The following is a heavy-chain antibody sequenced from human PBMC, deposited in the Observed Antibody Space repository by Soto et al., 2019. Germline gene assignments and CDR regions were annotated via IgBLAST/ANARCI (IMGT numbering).Heavy chain of an antibody. J-gene: IGHJ4*02. CDR3: ARGPKFYDFWSGYLYYFDY. D-gene: IGHD3-3*01. CDR1: GGSISSGDYY. CDR2: IYYSGST. V-gene: IGHV4-30-4*01. Sequence: SETLSLTCTVSGGSISSGDYYWSWIRQPPGKGLEWIGYIYYSGSTYYNPSLKSRVTISVDTSKNQFSLKLSSVTAADTAVYYCARGPKFYDFWSGYLYYFDYWGQGTLVTVSS.